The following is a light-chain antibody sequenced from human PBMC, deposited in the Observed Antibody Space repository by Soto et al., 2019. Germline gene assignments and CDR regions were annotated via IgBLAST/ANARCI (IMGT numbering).Light chain of an antibody. Sequence: IQLTQSPSSLSASVGDRVTITCRASQGISSYLAWYQQKPGKAPKLLIYAASSLHSGVPSRFSGSGSGTEFTLTISSLQPDDFATYYCQQYNSYSGTFGQGTKVDIK. CDR3: QQYNSYSGT. CDR1: QGISSY. J-gene: IGKJ1*01. V-gene: IGKV1-9*01. CDR2: AAS.